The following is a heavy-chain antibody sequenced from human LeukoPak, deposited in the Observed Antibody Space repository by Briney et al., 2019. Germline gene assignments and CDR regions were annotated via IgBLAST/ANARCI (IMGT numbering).Heavy chain of an antibody. D-gene: IGHD4-17*01. CDR1: GGSISSYY. V-gene: IGHV4-59*08. Sequence: SETLSLTCTVSGGSISSYYWSWIRQPPGKGLEWMGYIYYSGSTNYNPSLKSRVTISVDTSKNQFSLKLSSVTAADTAVYYCASQLRPGGLAFDIWGQGTMVTVSS. CDR3: ASQLRPGGLAFDI. CDR2: IYYSGST. J-gene: IGHJ3*02.